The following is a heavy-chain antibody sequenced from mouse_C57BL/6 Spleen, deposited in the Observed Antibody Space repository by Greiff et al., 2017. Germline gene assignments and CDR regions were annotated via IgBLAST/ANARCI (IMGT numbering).Heavy chain of an antibody. CDR1: GFTFSSYT. CDR3: SRQDEDYPFAY. CDR2: ISGGGGNT. Sequence: EVKVVESGGGLVKPGGSLKLSCAASGFTFSSYTMSWVGQTPEKRLEWVATISGGGGNTYYPDSVKGRFTISRDNAKNTLYMHMSSLRSEDTALYYCSRQDEDYPFAYWGQGTLVTVSA. V-gene: IGHV5-9*01. J-gene: IGHJ3*01. D-gene: IGHD2-4*01.